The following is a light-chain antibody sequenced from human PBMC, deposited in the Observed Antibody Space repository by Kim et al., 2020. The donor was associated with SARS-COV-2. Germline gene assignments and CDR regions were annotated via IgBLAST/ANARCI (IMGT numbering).Light chain of an antibody. CDR3: QSADISGTSWI. CDR2: RDK. V-gene: IGLV3-25*03. Sequence: SPGQTARITCSGDALAKQFVYWYQQRPGRAPLLVLYRDKERPSWIPERFSGSRSGTTVTLTITGVQPEDEADYFCQSADISGTSWIFGGGTKLTVL. J-gene: IGLJ2*01. CDR1: ALAKQF.